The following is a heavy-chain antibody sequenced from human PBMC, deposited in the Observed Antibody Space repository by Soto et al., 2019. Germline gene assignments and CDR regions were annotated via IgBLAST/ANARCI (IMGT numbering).Heavy chain of an antibody. V-gene: IGHV3-30-3*01. J-gene: IGHJ6*02. CDR3: AREWVTSRQDPHGLDV. Sequence: QVQLVESGGGVVQPGRPLRLSCAASGFTFSSYAMHWVRQAPGKGLEWVAVISYDGSNKYYADSVKGRFTISRDNSKNTLYLQMNSLRTEDTAVYYCAREWVTSRQDPHGLDVWGQGTTVTLS. CDR2: ISYDGSNK. CDR1: GFTFSSYA. D-gene: IGHD4-4*01.